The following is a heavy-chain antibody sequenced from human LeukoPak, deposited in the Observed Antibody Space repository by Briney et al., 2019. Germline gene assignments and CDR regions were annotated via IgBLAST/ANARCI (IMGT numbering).Heavy chain of an antibody. V-gene: IGHV4-34*01. CDR2: INHSGST. CDR3: ARRREYSSGWYKPNWFDP. CDR1: NESFSDSS. Sequence: SETLSLTCAVYNESFSDSSWTWIRQPPGKCLEWIGEINHSGSTNYNPSLKSRVTISVDTSKNQFSLKLSSVTAADTAVYYCARRREYSSGWYKPNWFDPWGQGTLVTVSS. D-gene: IGHD6-19*01. J-gene: IGHJ5*02.